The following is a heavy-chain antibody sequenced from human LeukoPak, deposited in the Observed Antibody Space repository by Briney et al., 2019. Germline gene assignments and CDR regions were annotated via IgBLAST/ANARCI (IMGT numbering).Heavy chain of an antibody. CDR1: GFTFSSYS. Sequence: GGSLRLSCAVSGFTFSSYSMNWVRQAPGKGLEWVSSISSSSIYIYYADSVKGRFTISRDKDKNSVYLQMNSLRAEDTAVYNGARDMGHPNYSYGSPHFDSWGQGTLVTVSS. CDR2: ISSSSIYI. D-gene: IGHD5-18*01. V-gene: IGHV3-21*01. CDR3: ARDMGHPNYSYGSPHFDS. J-gene: IGHJ4*02.